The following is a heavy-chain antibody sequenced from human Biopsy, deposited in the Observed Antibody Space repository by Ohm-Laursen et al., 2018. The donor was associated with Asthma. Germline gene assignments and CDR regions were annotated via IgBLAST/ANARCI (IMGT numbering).Heavy chain of an antibody. CDR2: INAGNGKL. CDR3: ARDGNWCRLRNCSPPGYWFDP. V-gene: IGHV1-3*01. CDR1: GYTFTHYA. Sequence: ASVKVSCKASGYTFTHYAIHWLRQAPGQRPEWMGWINAGNGKLEYSGKFQGRVTITRDTSATIAYMELSSLTSGDTAVYYCARDGNWCRLRNCSPPGYWFDPWGQGTLVTVSS. D-gene: IGHD2-8*02. J-gene: IGHJ5*02.